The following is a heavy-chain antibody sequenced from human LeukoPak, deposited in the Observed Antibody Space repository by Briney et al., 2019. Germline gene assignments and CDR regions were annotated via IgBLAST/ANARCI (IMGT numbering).Heavy chain of an antibody. CDR3: ATAGNYRFDN. V-gene: IGHV3-74*01. D-gene: IGHD1-7*01. Sequence: GGSLRLSCAASGFTFDNSWIHWVRQGPGRGLVWVSRISPDGITTNYADSVKGRFTISRDNAMNTLYLQMNSLRAEDTAVYYCATAGNYRFDNWGQGTLVTVSS. J-gene: IGHJ4*02. CDR1: GFTFDNSW. CDR2: ISPDGITT.